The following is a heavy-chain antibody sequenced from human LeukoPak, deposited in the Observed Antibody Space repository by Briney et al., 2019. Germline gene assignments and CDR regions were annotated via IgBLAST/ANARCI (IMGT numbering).Heavy chain of an antibody. Sequence: GGSLRLSCAAPGFTSSSTAMHWGPQGPGKGREYVSVTRSNGGRTHSANPVKGRFTISRDNSKNTLYLQMGSLRAEDMAVYYCARAGVNGYDFPVDYWGKGTLVTVSS. V-gene: IGHV3-64*01. D-gene: IGHD5-12*01. CDR1: GFTSSSTA. J-gene: IGHJ4*02. CDR3: ARAGVNGYDFPVDY. CDR2: TRSNGGRT.